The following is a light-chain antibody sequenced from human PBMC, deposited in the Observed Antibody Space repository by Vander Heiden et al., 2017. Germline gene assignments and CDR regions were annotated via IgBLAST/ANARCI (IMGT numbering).Light chain of an antibody. CDR2: IND. Sequence: QSALTPPPSASRAPGHRVTISCSGSRSNIGRDPVSCYQHLPGAAPNLLMSINDRRPSGGPDRFSGSKSGASASLAVSGLQSEDEADYYCAAWDDSLNGLYVFGTGTKVTVL. CDR3: AAWDDSLNGLYV. J-gene: IGLJ1*01. CDR1: RSNIGRDP. V-gene: IGLV1-44*01.